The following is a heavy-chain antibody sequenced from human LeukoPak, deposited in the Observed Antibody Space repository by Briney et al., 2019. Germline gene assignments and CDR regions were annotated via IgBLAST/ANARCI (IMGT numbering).Heavy chain of an antibody. Sequence: PGGSLRLSCAASGFTFSSYIMNWVRQAPGKGLEWVSSISSSSSYIYYADSVKGRFTISRDNAKNSLYLQMNSLRAEDTAVYYCARDYSVGATTGYFDLWGRGTLVTVSS. CDR3: ARDYSVGATTGYFDL. J-gene: IGHJ2*01. CDR1: GFTFSSYI. V-gene: IGHV3-21*01. D-gene: IGHD1-26*01. CDR2: ISSSSSYI.